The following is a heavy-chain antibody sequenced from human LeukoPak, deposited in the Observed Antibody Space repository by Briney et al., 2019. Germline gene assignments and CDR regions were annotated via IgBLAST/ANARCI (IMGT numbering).Heavy chain of an antibody. CDR2: IKQDGSEK. J-gene: IGHJ4*02. V-gene: IGHV3-7*01. Sequence: GGSLRLSCAASGFTFSSYWMSWVRQAPGKGLEWVANIKQDGSEKYYVDSVKGRFTISRDNAKNSLYLQMNSLRAEDTAVYYCAGPLYGSGSYMVDYWGQGTLVTVSS. CDR1: GFTFSSYW. CDR3: AGPLYGSGSYMVDY. D-gene: IGHD3-10*01.